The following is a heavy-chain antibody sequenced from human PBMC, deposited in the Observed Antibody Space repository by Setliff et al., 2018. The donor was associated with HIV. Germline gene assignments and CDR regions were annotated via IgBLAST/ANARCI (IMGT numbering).Heavy chain of an antibody. CDR2: IKQDGSEK. CDR3: ARVRLELRQYWFDS. V-gene: IGHV3-7*01. Sequence: SLRLSCAASGFTFSSYWMSWVRQAPGKGLEWVANIKQDGSEKYYVDSVKGRFTISRDNAKNSLYLQMNSLRAEDTAVYYCARVRLELRQYWFDSWGQGSPVTVSS. CDR1: GFTFSSYW. D-gene: IGHD1-7*01. J-gene: IGHJ5*01.